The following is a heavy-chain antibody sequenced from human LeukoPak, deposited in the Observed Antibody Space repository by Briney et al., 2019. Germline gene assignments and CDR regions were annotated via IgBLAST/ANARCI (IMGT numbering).Heavy chain of an antibody. Sequence: SETLSLTCTVSGGSINSSFYWDWIRQPPGKGLEWIGSVYYSGTTYYNTSFKSRITISVDTSKTVLSLKLTSVTAADTAVYFCARRRRLGPSLDCWGQGTLVTVSS. D-gene: IGHD1-26*01. CDR1: GGSINSSFY. CDR2: VYYSGTT. CDR3: ARRRRLGPSLDC. J-gene: IGHJ4*02. V-gene: IGHV4-39*01.